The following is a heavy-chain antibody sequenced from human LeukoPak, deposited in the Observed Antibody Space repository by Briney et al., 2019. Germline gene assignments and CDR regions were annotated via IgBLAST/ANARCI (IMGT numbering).Heavy chain of an antibody. CDR2: INSDGSST. V-gene: IGHV3-74*01. CDR1: GFTFSSYW. Sequence: PGGSLRLSCAASGFTFSSYWMHWVRQAPGKGLLWVSRINSDGSSTSYADSVKGRFTISRDNAKNTLYLQMNRLRAEDTAVYYCARRIAAAAAPYYFDYWGQGTLVTVSS. J-gene: IGHJ4*02. D-gene: IGHD6-13*01. CDR3: ARRIAAAAAPYYFDY.